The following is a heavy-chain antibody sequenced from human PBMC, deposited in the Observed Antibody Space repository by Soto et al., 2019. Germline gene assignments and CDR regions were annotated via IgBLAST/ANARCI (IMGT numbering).Heavy chain of an antibody. J-gene: IGHJ4*02. V-gene: IGHV3-23*01. D-gene: IGHD2-21*01. CDR3: ATDCGVGQLGLNFFDY. Sequence: EVQLLQAGRGLVQPGGSVRLYCAASGFTFSSHAMTWVRQAPGKGLEWVSVISGSGGSTYYADSVKGRFTISRDNSKNTRYVQMNSLRAEDTAVYYCATDCGVGQLGLNFFDYWGQGTLVTVSS. CDR2: ISGSGGST. CDR1: GFTFSSHA.